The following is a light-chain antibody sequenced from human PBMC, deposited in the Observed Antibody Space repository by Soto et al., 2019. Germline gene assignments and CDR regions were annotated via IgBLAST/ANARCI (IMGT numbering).Light chain of an antibody. CDR1: TGAVTSGYY. Sequence: QTVVTQEPSLTVSPGGTVTLTCASSTGAVTSGYYPNWFQQKPGQTPRALIYSTSNKNSWTPARFSVSLLGGKAALTLSGVKPEDEAEYYCLLYYGGAQLVFGGGTKLTVL. CDR2: STS. J-gene: IGLJ2*01. V-gene: IGLV7-43*01. CDR3: LLYYGGAQLV.